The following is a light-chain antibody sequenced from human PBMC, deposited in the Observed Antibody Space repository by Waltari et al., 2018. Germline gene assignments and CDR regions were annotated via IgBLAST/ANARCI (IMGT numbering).Light chain of an antibody. V-gene: IGKV1-5*01. Sequence: DIQMTQSPSTLSASVGDTAPITCRASQSISNWLAWYQQKPGKAPKLLLFDASNLERGVPSRFSGSRSGTEFTLTINSLQPDDSATYYCLQYSIYSTFGQGTKLVIK. CDR3: LQYSIYST. CDR1: QSISNW. CDR2: DAS. J-gene: IGKJ2*01.